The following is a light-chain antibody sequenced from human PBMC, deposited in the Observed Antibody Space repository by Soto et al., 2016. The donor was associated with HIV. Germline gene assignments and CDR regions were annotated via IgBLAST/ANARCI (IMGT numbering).Light chain of an antibody. CDR1: NIGTKA. Sequence: SYELTQPPSVSVASGETATITCGGDNIGTKAVHWYQQRPGQAPVLVLFDDSDRPSGIPERFSASKSQNTAILTIRRVEAGDEADFYCQVWDNISGHTYVFGTGTKVTVL. CDR2: DDS. J-gene: IGLJ1*01. CDR3: QVWDNISGHTYV. V-gene: IGLV3-21*02.